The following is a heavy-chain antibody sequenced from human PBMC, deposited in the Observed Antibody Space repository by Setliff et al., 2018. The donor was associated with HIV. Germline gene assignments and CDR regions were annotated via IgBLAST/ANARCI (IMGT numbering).Heavy chain of an antibody. CDR3: ARSRPYNSALDY. CDR2: ISGSGGSR. J-gene: IGHJ4*02. CDR1: GFTFSSYA. D-gene: IGHD6-25*01. Sequence: GSLRLSCAASGFTFSSYAMSWVRQAAGKGLEWVSPISGSGGSRYYADSVKGRFTLSRDNSKNTVYLQVGSLRPDDTAMYYCARSRPYNSALDYWGQGTLVTVSS. V-gene: IGHV3-23*01.